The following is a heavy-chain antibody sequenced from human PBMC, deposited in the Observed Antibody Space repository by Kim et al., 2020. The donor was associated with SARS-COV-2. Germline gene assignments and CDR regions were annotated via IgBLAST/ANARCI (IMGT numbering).Heavy chain of an antibody. CDR3: ARVEFGSSIAAAIDY. V-gene: IGHV3-30*07. D-gene: IGHD6-13*01. Sequence: DSVKGRFTISRDNSKNTLYLQMNGLRAEDTAVYYCARVEFGSSIAAAIDYWGQGTLVTVSS. J-gene: IGHJ4*02.